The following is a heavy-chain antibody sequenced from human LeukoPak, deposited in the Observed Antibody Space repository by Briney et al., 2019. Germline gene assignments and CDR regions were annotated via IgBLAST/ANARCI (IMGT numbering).Heavy chain of an antibody. CDR2: ISAYNGNT. CDR3: ARPLYDSSGYYFDY. D-gene: IGHD3-22*01. CDR1: GYTFTSYG. V-gene: IGHV1-18*01. J-gene: IGHJ4*02. Sequence: ASVKVSCKASGYTFTSYGISWVRQAPGQGLEWMGWISAYNGNTNYAQKLQGRVTMTTDTSTSTAYMELRSLRSDDTAVYDCARPLYDSSGYYFDYWGQGTLVTVSS.